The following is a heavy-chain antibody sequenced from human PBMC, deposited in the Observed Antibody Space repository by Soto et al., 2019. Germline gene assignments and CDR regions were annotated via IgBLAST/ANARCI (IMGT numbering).Heavy chain of an antibody. CDR1: GGSISSSYYY. V-gene: IGHV4-39*01. Sequence: QVQLQESGPGLVKPSETLSLTCTVSGGSISSSYYYWGWIRQPPGKGLEWIGTIYYSGSTYYNPSLKSLVTISVATSKTQCSLKLSSVTAADTAVYYCARQGYRSTLDWFDPWGQGTLVTVSS. CDR3: ARQGYRSTLDWFDP. CDR2: IYYSGST. J-gene: IGHJ5*02. D-gene: IGHD6-13*01.